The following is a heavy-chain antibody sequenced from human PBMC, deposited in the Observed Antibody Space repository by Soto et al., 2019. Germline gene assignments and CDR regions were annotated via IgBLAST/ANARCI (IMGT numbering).Heavy chain of an antibody. CDR2: FSWDSAVI. V-gene: IGHV3-9*01. D-gene: IGHD2-2*01. CDR3: ERDRGRRSCDPIFDF. CDR1: GFTFADYA. Sequence: GGSLRLSSGASGFTFADYATHWVRHAPGKGLEWGSGFSWDSAVIDYAASVRGRFTIGRDNARNSLSLHMNNLRPEDTALYFCERDRGRRSCDPIFDFWGRGTLGTVSS. J-gene: IGHJ4*02.